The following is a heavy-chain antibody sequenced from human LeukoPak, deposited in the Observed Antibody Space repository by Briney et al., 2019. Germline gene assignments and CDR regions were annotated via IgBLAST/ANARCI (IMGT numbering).Heavy chain of an antibody. D-gene: IGHD1-26*01. CDR3: AKGVRGVGALNWFDP. J-gene: IGHJ5*02. Sequence: GGSLRLPCAASGFTFSNYAMSWVRQAPGKGLEWVSAVSGTGGTTYYADSVKGRFTISRDNSKNTLYLQMNSLRAEDTAVYYCAKGVRGVGALNWFDPWGQGTLVTVSS. CDR2: VSGTGGTT. V-gene: IGHV3-23*01. CDR1: GFTFSNYA.